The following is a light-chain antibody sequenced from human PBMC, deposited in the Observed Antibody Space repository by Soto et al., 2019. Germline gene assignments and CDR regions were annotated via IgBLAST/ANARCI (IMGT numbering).Light chain of an antibody. Sequence: DIQLTQSPSFLSASVGDRVTITCRASQGISSYLAWYQQKPGKAPELLIYAASTLQSGVPSRFSGSGSGTDFTLTISSLQPEDSATYYCQQPNTYPPWTFGQGTKVEIK. CDR1: QGISSY. J-gene: IGKJ1*01. CDR3: QQPNTYPPWT. V-gene: IGKV1-9*01. CDR2: AAS.